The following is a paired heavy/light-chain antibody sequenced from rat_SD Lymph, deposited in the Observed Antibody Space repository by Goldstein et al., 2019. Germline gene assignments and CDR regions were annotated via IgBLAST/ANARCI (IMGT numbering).Light chain of an antibody. CDR3: QQSRNLRT. V-gene: IGKV3S1*01. J-gene: IGKJ1*01. CDR1: QNVDYYGNSY. CDR2: LAS. Sequence: DIVLTQSPALAVSLGQRATISCKTNQNVDYYGNSYMHWYQQKPGQQPKLLIYLASNLASGIPARFSGRGSGTDFTLTIDPVEADDTATYYCQQSRNLRTFGGGTKLELK.
Heavy chain of an antibody. Sequence: EVQLVESGGGLVQPGRSLKLSCAASGFTFSDYYMAWVRQAPTKGLEWVASISYDGGSTYYRDSVKGRFTISRDNAKSSLYLQMDSLRSEDTATYYCTTDGITEIVVGSFAYWGQGTLVTVSS. J-gene: IGHJ3*01. CDR2: ISYDGGST. D-gene: IGHD1-6*01. CDR3: TTDGITEIVVGSFAY. V-gene: IGHV5-20*01. CDR1: GFTFSDYY.